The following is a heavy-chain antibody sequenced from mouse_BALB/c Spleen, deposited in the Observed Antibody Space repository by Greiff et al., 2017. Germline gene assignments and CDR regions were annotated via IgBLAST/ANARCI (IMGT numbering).Heavy chain of an antibody. CDR1: GYTFTSYD. J-gene: IGHJ2*01. V-gene: IGHV1S56*01. CDR3: ARRGKWGNPHFDY. D-gene: IGHD2-1*01. CDR2: IYPGDGST. Sequence: QVQLQQSGAELMKPGASVKISCKASGYTFTSYDINWVKQRPGQGLEWIGWIYPGDGSTKYNEKFKGKATLTADKSSSTAYMQLSSLTSENSAVYFCARRGKWGNPHFDYWGQGTTLTVSS.